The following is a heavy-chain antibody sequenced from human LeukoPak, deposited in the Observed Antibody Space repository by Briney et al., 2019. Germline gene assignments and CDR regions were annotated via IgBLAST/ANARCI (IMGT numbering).Heavy chain of an antibody. CDR2: IRYDGSNK. D-gene: IGHD3-3*01. V-gene: IGHV3-30*02. Sequence: GGSLRLSCAASGFTFSSYGMHWVRQAPGKGLEWVAFIRYDGSNKYYADSVKGRFTISRDNSKNTLYLQMNSLRAGDTAVYYCAKDHRNDFWSGFHPWGQGTLVTVSS. CDR3: AKDHRNDFWSGFHP. CDR1: GFTFSSYG. J-gene: IGHJ5*02.